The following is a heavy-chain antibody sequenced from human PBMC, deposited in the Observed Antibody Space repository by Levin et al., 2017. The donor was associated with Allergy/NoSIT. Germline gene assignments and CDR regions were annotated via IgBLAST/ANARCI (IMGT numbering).Heavy chain of an antibody. CDR2: IYSDGST. CDR3: TKGHYSGVYQ. D-gene: IGHD2-2*01. CDR1: GFSVSNHY. V-gene: IGHV3-53*01. J-gene: IGHJ4*02. Sequence: PGASVKVSCAASGFSVSNHYMTWVRQGPGKGLECVSVIYSDGSTYYADSVRGRFTISRDSFRNTLSLQMNSLRDDDTAVYYCTKGHYSGVYQWGQGTLVTVSS.